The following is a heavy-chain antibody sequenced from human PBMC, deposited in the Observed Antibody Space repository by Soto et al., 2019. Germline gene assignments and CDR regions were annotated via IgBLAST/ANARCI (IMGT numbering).Heavy chain of an antibody. V-gene: IGHV3-9*01. Sequence: EVQLVESGGVLVQPGRSLRLSCAASGFSFNDFAMHWVRQAPVKGLEWVSSISWNSGNIVYADSVKGRFTISRDNAKNTLYLQLSSLRAEDTALYYCVKGQTPSVFTPCSHWGQGTLVTVSS. CDR2: ISWNSGNI. J-gene: IGHJ4*02. CDR1: GFSFNDFA. D-gene: IGHD2-15*01. CDR3: VKGQTPSVFTPCSH.